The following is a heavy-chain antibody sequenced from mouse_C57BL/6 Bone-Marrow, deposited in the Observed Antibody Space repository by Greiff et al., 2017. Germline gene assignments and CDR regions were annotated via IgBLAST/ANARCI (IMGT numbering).Heavy chain of an antibody. CDR1: GYTFTSYW. J-gene: IGHJ3*01. CDR2: IDPSDSYT. V-gene: IGHV1-69*01. Sequence: QVQLQQPGAELVMPGASVKLSCKASGYTFTSYWMHWVKQRPGQGLEWIGEIDPSDSYTNYNQKFKGKATLTVDKSSSTAYMELRSLTSEDTAVYYCARDDYGPFAYWGQGTLVTVSA. D-gene: IGHD2-4*01. CDR3: ARDDYGPFAY.